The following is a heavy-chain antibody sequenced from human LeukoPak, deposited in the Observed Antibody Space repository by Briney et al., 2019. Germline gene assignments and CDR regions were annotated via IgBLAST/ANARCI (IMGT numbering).Heavy chain of an antibody. CDR3: ARGHWYFDL. V-gene: IGHV4-4*07. J-gene: IGHJ2*01. CDR1: GGSISIYH. CDR2: FKTSGST. Sequence: PSETLSLTCTVSGGSISIYHWSWIRQPAGKGLEWIGRFKTSGSTNYNPSLKSRVTISVDKSKNQFSLKLSSVTAADTAVYYCARGHWYFDLWGRGTLVTVSS.